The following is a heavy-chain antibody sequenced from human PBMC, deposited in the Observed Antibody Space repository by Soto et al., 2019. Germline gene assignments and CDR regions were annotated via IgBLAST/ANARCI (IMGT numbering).Heavy chain of an antibody. V-gene: IGHV3-53*01. CDR2: IYTGGTT. Sequence: GGSLRLSCVVSGFTVSSSNYMSWVRQAPGKGLEWVSVIYTGGTTYYADSVKGRFTISRDNSKNTLYLQMNSLRAEDTAVYYCHGYGYWGQGQWSPSPQ. D-gene: IGHD5-12*01. J-gene: IGHJ4*02. CDR3: HGYGY. CDR1: GFTVSSSNY.